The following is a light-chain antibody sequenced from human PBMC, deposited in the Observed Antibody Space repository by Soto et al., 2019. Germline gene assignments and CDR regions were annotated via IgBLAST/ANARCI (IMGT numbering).Light chain of an antibody. CDR3: QQRSNWPSLT. CDR2: DTS. Sequence: EIVLTQSPGTLSSSPGERATLSCRASQSVSSYLAWYQHKPGQAPRLLIYDTSNRATGIPTRFSGSGSGTDFTLTISSLEPEDFAVYYCQQRSNWPSLTFGGGTKVEIK. V-gene: IGKV3-11*01. J-gene: IGKJ4*01. CDR1: QSVSSY.